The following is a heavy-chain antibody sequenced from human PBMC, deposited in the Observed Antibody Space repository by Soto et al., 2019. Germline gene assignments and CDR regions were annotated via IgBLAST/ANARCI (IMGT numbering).Heavy chain of an antibody. CDR3: ARDRQYSSSPSDY. CDR1: GFTFSDYY. D-gene: IGHD6-6*01. Sequence: GGSLRLSCAASGFTFSDYYMSWIRQAPGKGLEWVSYISSSGSTIYYADSVKGRFTISRDNAKNSLYLQMNSLRAEDTAVYYCARDRQYSSSPSDYWGQGTLVTVSS. J-gene: IGHJ4*02. V-gene: IGHV3-11*01. CDR2: ISSSGSTI.